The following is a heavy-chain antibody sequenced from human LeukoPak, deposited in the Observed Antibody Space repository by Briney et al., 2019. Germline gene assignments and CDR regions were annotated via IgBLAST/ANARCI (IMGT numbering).Heavy chain of an antibody. CDR1: GGSFSGYY. V-gene: IGHV4-34*01. CDR3: ARPDRRFGREFDP. Sequence: SETLSLTCAVYGGSFSGYYWSWIRQPPGMGLEWIGEINHSGSTNYNPSLKSRVTISVDTSKNQFSLKLSSVTAADTAVYYCARPDRRFGREFDPWGQGTLVTVSS. J-gene: IGHJ5*02. D-gene: IGHD1-14*01. CDR2: INHSGST.